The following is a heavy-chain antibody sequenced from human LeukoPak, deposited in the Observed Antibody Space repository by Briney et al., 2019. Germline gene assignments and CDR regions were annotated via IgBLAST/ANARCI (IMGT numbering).Heavy chain of an antibody. V-gene: IGHV3-11*01. CDR1: GFTFSDYY. CDR3: ARRYYGSGSYYNAYFDY. D-gene: IGHD3-10*01. Sequence: GGSLRLSCAASGFTFSDYYMSWVRQAPGEGREWVSYISSSGSTIYYADSVKGRFTISRDNAKNSLYLQMNTLRAEDTAVYYCARRYYGSGSYYNAYFDYWGQGTLVTVSS. J-gene: IGHJ4*02. CDR2: ISSSGSTI.